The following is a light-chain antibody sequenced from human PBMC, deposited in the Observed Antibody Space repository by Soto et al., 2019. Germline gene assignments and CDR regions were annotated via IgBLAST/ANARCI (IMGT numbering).Light chain of an antibody. CDR1: QSVLYSSNNKNY. V-gene: IGKV4-1*01. J-gene: IGKJ1*01. CDR3: QQYYSTSWT. Sequence: DIVLTQSPDSLAVSLGERATINCKSSQSVLYSSNNKNYLAWYQQKPGQPPKLLFYWASTRESGVPDRFSGSGSGTDFTLTISSPQAEDVAVYYCQQYYSTSWTFGQGTKVEIK. CDR2: WAS.